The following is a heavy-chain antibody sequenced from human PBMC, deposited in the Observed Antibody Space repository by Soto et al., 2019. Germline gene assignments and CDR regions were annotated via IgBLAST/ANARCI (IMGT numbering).Heavy chain of an antibody. D-gene: IGHD3-10*01. V-gene: IGHV3-23*01. CDR3: AKVLKSTKYILWFGPNFDY. J-gene: IGHJ4*02. Sequence: GGSLRLSCAASGFTFSSYAMSWVRQAPGKGLEWVSAISGSGGSTYYADSVKGRFTISRDNSKNTLYLQMNSLRAEDTAVYYCAKVLKSTKYILWFGPNFDYWGQGTLVTVSS. CDR2: ISGSGGST. CDR1: GFTFSSYA.